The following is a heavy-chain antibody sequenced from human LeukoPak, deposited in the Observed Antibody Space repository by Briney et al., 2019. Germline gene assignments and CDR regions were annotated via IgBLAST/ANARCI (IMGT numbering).Heavy chain of an antibody. J-gene: IGHJ4*02. CDR1: GYTFTSYG. Sequence: ASVKVSCKASGYTFTSYGINWVRQAPGQGLEWMGWIRVYNGNTNYAQKFQGRVTMTRDTSISTAYMELSRLRSDDTAVYYCARDFYGSGSYPDYWGQGTLVTVSS. CDR2: IRVYNGNT. D-gene: IGHD3-10*01. V-gene: IGHV1-18*01. CDR3: ARDFYGSGSYPDY.